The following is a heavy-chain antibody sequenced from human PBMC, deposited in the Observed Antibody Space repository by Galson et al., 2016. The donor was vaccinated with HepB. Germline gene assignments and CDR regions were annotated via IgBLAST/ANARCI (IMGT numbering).Heavy chain of an antibody. D-gene: IGHD2-15*01. CDR2: ISGTGRGT. J-gene: IGHJ4*02. CDR3: AKDECSGPSCYFDS. V-gene: IGHV3-23*01. CDR1: GFTFSNYG. Sequence: SLRLSCAVSGFTFSNYGMSWVRQAPGKGLEWVSGISGTGRGTYYADSVKGRFTISRDNSMNTMYLQMNRLRADDTAIYYCAKDECSGPSCYFDSWGQGTLVTVSS.